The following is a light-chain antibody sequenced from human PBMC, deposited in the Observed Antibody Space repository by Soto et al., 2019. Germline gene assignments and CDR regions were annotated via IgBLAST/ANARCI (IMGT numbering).Light chain of an antibody. Sequence: VMTQSPATLSVSPGERAALSCRASQGVSTNLAWYQQKPGQPPRLLIYFASTRATAVPARFTAGGSGTEFTLTISSLQSDDLAVYYCQQYGSSGTFGQGTKVDIK. V-gene: IGKV3-15*01. CDR1: QGVSTN. CDR3: QQYGSSGT. J-gene: IGKJ1*01. CDR2: FAS.